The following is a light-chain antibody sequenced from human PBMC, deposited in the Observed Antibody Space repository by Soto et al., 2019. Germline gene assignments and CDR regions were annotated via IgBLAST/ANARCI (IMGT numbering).Light chain of an antibody. J-gene: IGKJ1*01. V-gene: IGKV3-11*01. Sequence: EIVLTQSPATLSLSPGERATLSCRASQSVSNYLAWYQQKPGQAPRLLISDASNRATGIPVRFSGSGSGTDFTLTISSLEAEDSAVYYCQQRSNWPSITFGQGTKVDIK. CDR1: QSVSNY. CDR2: DAS. CDR3: QQRSNWPSIT.